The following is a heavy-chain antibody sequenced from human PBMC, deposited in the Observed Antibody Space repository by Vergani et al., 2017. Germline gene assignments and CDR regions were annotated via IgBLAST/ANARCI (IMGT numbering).Heavy chain of an antibody. CDR3: AKVGGGEYQLLFDY. Sequence: QVQLVESGGGVVQPGRSLRLSCAASGFTFSSYGMHWVRQAPGKGLEWVAVISYDGSNKYYADSVKGRFTISRDNSKNTLYLQMNSLRAEDTAVYYCAKVGGGEYQLLFDYWGQGTLVTVSS. CDR1: GFTFSSYG. D-gene: IGHD2-2*01. CDR2: ISYDGSNK. V-gene: IGHV3-30*18. J-gene: IGHJ4*02.